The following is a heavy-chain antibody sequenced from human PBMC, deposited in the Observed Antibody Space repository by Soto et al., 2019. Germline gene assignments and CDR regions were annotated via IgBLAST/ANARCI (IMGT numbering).Heavy chain of an antibody. D-gene: IGHD1-1*01. Sequence: QVQLVESGGGVVQPGRSLRLSCAASGFTFSNNAMDWVRQAPGKGLEWVAVISYDGSNKYIAESVKGRFTISRDNSENTLFLQMNSLRAEDTAVYYCARGTTTSAFSAMDVWGPGTTVTVSS. CDR1: GFTFSNNA. V-gene: IGHV3-30-3*01. CDR3: ARGTTTSAFSAMDV. CDR2: ISYDGSNK. J-gene: IGHJ6*02.